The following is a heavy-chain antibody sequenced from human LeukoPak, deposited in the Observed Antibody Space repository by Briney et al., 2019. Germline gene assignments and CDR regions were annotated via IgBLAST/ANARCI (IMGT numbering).Heavy chain of an antibody. CDR1: GYTFTNYD. D-gene: IGHD6-19*01. J-gene: IGHJ4*02. CDR3: ARAPSWGGLSSGSYYFDY. CDR2: MNPNSGNT. V-gene: IGHV1-8*03. Sequence: VASVKVSCKASGYTFTNYDINLVQQATGQGLEWMGWMNPNSGNTGYAQKFQGRVTITRNTSISTAYMELSSLGSDDTAVYYCARAPSWGGLSSGSYYFDYWGQGTLVTVSS.